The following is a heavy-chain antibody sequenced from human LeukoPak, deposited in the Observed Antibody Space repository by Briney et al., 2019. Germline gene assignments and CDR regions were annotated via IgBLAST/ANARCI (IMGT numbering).Heavy chain of an antibody. CDR3: ARDRRSPYSSSSGIDY. D-gene: IGHD6-6*01. CDR1: GGSISSSSYY. V-gene: IGHV4-39*02. J-gene: IGHJ4*02. CDR2: VHYSGST. Sequence: SETLSLTCTVSGGSISSSSYYWGWIRQPPGKGLEWIGSVHYSGSTKYSPSLRGRVTISIDTSKNQFSLKLSSVTAADTAVYYCARDRRSPYSSSSGIDYWGQGTLVTVSS.